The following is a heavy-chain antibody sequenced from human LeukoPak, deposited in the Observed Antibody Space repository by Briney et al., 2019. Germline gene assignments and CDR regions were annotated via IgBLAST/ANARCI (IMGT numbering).Heavy chain of an antibody. J-gene: IGHJ3*02. Sequence: SETLSLTCAVSGGSISSYYWSWIRQPAGKGLEWIGRIYTSGSTNYNPSLKSRVTMSVDTSKNRFSLKLSSVTAADTAVYYCAGGDQNDYGDPDAFDIWGQGTMVTVSS. V-gene: IGHV4-4*07. D-gene: IGHD4-17*01. CDR1: GGSISSYY. CDR2: IYTSGST. CDR3: AGGDQNDYGDPDAFDI.